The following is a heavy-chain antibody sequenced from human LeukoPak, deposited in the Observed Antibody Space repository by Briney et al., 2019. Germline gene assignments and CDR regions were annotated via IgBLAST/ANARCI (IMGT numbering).Heavy chain of an antibody. Sequence: GGSLRLSCAASGFTFSSYAMHWVRQAPGKGLEWVAVISYDGSNKYYADSVKGRFTISRDNSKNTLYLQMNSLRAEDTAVYYCARGEYCSSTSCYWTHYYYYYGMDVWGQGTTVTVSS. V-gene: IGHV3-30-3*01. D-gene: IGHD2-2*01. J-gene: IGHJ6*02. CDR1: GFTFSSYA. CDR2: ISYDGSNK. CDR3: ARGEYCSSTSCYWTHYYYYYGMDV.